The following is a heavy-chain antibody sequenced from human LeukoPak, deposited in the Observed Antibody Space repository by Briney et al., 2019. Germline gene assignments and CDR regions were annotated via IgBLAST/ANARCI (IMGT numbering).Heavy chain of an antibody. CDR3: ARRGPQMATISDY. V-gene: IGHV3-74*01. J-gene: IGHJ4*02. Sequence: GGSLRLSCAASGFTFSDHYMDWVRQAPGKGLEWVSAISGSGGSTSYADSVKGRFTISRDNAKNTLYLQMNSLRAEDTAVYYCARRGPQMATISDYWGQGTLVTVSS. D-gene: IGHD5-24*01. CDR2: ISGSGGST. CDR1: GFTFSDHY.